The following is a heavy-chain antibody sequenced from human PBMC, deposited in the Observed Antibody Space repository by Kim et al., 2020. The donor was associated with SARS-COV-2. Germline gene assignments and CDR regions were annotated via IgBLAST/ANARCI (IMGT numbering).Heavy chain of an antibody. Sequence: ASVKVSCKASGYTFTSNAIHWVRQAPGQRLEWMGWIYTDNGNTVYSQKLQDRVTINRDTSASTVYMEMSSLRSEDTAVYYCARGSTMRYEFWGQGTLVTV. CDR3: ARGSTMRYEF. V-gene: IGHV1-3*04. D-gene: IGHD3-22*01. CDR1: GYTFTSNA. CDR2: IYTDNGNT. J-gene: IGHJ4*02.